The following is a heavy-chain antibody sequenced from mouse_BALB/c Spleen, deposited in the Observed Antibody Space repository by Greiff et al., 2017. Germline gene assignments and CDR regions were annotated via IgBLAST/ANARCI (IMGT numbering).Heavy chain of an antibody. V-gene: IGHV5-17*02. CDR1: GFTFSSFG. Sequence: EVQLVESGGGLVQPGGSRKLSCAASGFTFSSFGMHWVRQAPEKGLEWVAYISSGSSTIYYADTVKGRFTISRDNPKNTLFLQMTSLRSEDTAMYYCARGVYYGSSHYFDYWGQGTTLTVSS. CDR2: ISSGSSTI. CDR3: ARGVYYGSSHYFDY. D-gene: IGHD1-1*01. J-gene: IGHJ2*01.